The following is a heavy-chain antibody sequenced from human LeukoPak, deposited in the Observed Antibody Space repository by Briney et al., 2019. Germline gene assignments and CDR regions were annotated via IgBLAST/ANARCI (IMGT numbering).Heavy chain of an antibody. CDR3: ARVSITIFGVIRYYMDV. CDR1: GFTFSRYW. J-gene: IGHJ6*03. CDR2: IKQDGSEK. V-gene: IGHV3-7*01. D-gene: IGHD3-3*01. Sequence: GGPLRLSCAASGFTFSRYWMSWVRQAPGKGLEWVANIKQDGSEKYYVDSVKGRFTISRDNAKNSLYLQMNSLRAEDTAIYYCARVSITIFGVIRYYMDVWGKGTTVTVSS.